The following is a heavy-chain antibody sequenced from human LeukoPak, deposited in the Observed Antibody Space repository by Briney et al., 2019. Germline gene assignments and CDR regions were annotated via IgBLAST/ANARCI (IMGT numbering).Heavy chain of an antibody. CDR3: AKSGGYGLTDY. CDR2: IYSSGST. J-gene: IGHJ4*01. D-gene: IGHD6-25*01. V-gene: IGHV4-59*05. Sequence: SETLSLTCAVYGESFNNYWTWIRQPPGKGLEWIGSIYSSGSTYYNSSLKSRVTISIDTSKNQVSLKMSSVTAADTAVYYCAKSGGYGLTDYWGQGTLVTVSS. CDR1: GESFNNY.